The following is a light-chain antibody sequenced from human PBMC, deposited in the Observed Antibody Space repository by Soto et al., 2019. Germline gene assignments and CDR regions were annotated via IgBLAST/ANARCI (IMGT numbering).Light chain of an antibody. J-gene: IGLJ2*01. CDR3: ISLTSTNPLV. V-gene: IGLV2-14*01. Sequence: QSALPQPASVSGSPGQSITISCTGTSNDIGAYNYVSWYQQHPGKAPKLMIYDVSNRPSGVSNRFSGSKSGNTASLTISGLQAEDEAGYYCISLTSTNPLVFGGGTKLPVL. CDR1: SNDIGAYNY. CDR2: DVS.